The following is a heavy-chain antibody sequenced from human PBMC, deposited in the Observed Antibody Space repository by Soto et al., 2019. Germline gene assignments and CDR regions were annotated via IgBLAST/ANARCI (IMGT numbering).Heavy chain of an antibody. V-gene: IGHV3-30*18. CDR2: ISFDASNK. CDR1: GFSFSSFG. J-gene: IGHJ4*02. D-gene: IGHD1-1*01. Sequence: QVQLAESGGGVVQPGTSLRLSCAASGFSFSSFGMHWVRQAPGRGLEWLIYISFDASNKYYADSVKGRFTISRDNFKKMLFLHMNSLRVEDTAVYSCVKGSAGRYFDSWGQGTLVTVSS. CDR3: VKGSAGRYFDS.